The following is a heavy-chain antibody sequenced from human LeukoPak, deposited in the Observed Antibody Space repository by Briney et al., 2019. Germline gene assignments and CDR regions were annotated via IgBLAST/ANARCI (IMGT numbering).Heavy chain of an antibody. D-gene: IGHD6-19*01. J-gene: IGHJ4*02. CDR1: GFTFSSYA. CDR3: AKAYSSGWYGLDY. V-gene: IGHV3-23*01. Sequence: GGSLRLSCAASGFTFSSYAMSWVHQAPGKELEWVSAISGSGGSTYYADSVKGRFTISRDNSKNTLYLQMNSLRAEDTAVYYCAKAYSSGWYGLDYWGQGTLVTVSS. CDR2: ISGSGGST.